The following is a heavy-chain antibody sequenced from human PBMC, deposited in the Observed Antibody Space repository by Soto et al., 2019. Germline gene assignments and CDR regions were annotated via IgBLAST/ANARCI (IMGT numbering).Heavy chain of an antibody. V-gene: IGHV4-59*01. Sequence: AESLSLTCTVSGGSISSYYWSWIRQPPGKGLEWIGYIYYSGSTNYNPSLKSRVTISVDTSKNQFSLKLSSVTAADTAVYYCARDLLAAAGYDYCYYYMDVWGKGTTVTVSS. J-gene: IGHJ6*03. CDR2: IYYSGST. CDR3: ARDLLAAAGYDYCYYYMDV. CDR1: GGSISSYY. D-gene: IGHD6-13*01.